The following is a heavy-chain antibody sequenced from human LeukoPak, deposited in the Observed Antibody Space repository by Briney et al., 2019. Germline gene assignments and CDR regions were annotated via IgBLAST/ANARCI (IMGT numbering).Heavy chain of an antibody. J-gene: IGHJ3*02. Sequence: SETLSLTCTVSGGSISSSSYYWGWIRQPPGKGLEWIGRIYYSGSTYYNPSLKSRVTISVDTSKNQFSLKLSSVTAADTAVYYCARPHCSGGSCYSRSGAFDIWGQGTMVTVSS. CDR2: IYYSGST. V-gene: IGHV4-39*01. D-gene: IGHD2-15*01. CDR3: ARPHCSGGSCYSRSGAFDI. CDR1: GGSISSSSYY.